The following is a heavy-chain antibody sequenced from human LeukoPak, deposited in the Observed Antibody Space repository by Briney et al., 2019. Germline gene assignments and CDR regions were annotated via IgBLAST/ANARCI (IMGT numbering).Heavy chain of an antibody. Sequence: GGSLRLSCAASGFTFSSYAMSWVRQAPGKGLEWVANIKQDGSEKYYVDSVKGRFTISRDNAKNSLYLQMNSLRAEDTAVYYCASTSEGLLWFGELSFGYWGQGTLVTVSS. CDR3: ASTSEGLLWFGELSFGY. J-gene: IGHJ4*02. D-gene: IGHD3-10*01. CDR2: IKQDGSEK. CDR1: GFTFSSYA. V-gene: IGHV3-7*01.